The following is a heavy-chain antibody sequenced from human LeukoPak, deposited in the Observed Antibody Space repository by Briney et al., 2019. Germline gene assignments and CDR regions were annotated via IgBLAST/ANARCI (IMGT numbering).Heavy chain of an antibody. V-gene: IGHV1-2*02. Sequence: ASVKVSCKASGYTFTSYYMHWVRQAPGQGLEWMGWINPNSGGTNYAQKFQGRVTMTRDTSISTAYMELSRLRSDDTAVYYCARGGSFGYCSSTSCFTYHDAFDIWGQGTMVTVSS. D-gene: IGHD2-2*02. CDR3: ARGGSFGYCSSTSCFTYHDAFDI. CDR2: INPNSGGT. J-gene: IGHJ3*02. CDR1: GYTFTSYY.